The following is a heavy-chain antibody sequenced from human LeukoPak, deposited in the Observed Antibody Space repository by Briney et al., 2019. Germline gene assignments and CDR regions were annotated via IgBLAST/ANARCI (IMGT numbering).Heavy chain of an antibody. J-gene: IGHJ3*02. V-gene: IGHV4-39*01. CDR2: IYYSGST. Sequence: SETLSLTCTVSGGSISSNSYYWGWIRLPPGKGLEWIGHIYYSGSTYYNPSLKSRVTISVDTSKNQFSLKLSSVTAADTSVYYCTRHVRDRDAFDIWGQGTMVTVSS. CDR1: GGSISSNSYY. CDR3: TRHVRDRDAFDI.